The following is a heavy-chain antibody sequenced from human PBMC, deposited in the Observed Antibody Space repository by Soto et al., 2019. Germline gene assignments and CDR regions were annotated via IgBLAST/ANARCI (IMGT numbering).Heavy chain of an antibody. CDR3: AKDQYDFWSGYSPIDY. CDR2: ISYDGSNK. V-gene: IGHV3-30*18. CDR1: GFTFSSYG. Sequence: QVQLVESGGGVVQPGRSLRLSCAASGFTFSSYGMHWVRQAPGKGLEWVAVISYDGSNKYYADSVKGRFTISRDNSKNRLYLQMNSLRAEDTAVYYCAKDQYDFWSGYSPIDYWGQGTLVTVSS. D-gene: IGHD3-3*01. J-gene: IGHJ4*02.